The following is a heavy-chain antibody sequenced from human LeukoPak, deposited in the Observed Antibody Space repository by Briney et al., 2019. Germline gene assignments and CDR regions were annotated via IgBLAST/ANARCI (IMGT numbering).Heavy chain of an antibody. CDR1: GFTFGDYA. CDR2: IRSKAYGGTT. V-gene: IGHV3-49*03. CDR3: TRYSGSYWERAFDI. D-gene: IGHD1-26*01. Sequence: HPGGSLRLSCTASGFTFGDYAMSWFRQAPGKGLEWVGFIRSKAYGGTTEYAASVKGRFTISRDDSKSIAYLQMNSLKTEDTAVYYCTRYSGSYWERAFDIWGQGTMVTVSS. J-gene: IGHJ3*02.